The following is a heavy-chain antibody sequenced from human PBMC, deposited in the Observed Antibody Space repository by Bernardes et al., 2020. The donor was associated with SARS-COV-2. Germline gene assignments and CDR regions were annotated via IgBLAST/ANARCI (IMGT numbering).Heavy chain of an antibody. Sequence: GGSLRLSCAASGFTFSSYSMNWVRQAPGKGLEWVSSISSSSSYIYYADSVKGRFTISRDNAKNSLYLQMNSLRAEDTAVYYCVSTLTNYGDARAFDIWGQGTMVTVSS. CDR3: VSTLTNYGDARAFDI. CDR1: GFTFSSYS. D-gene: IGHD4-17*01. V-gene: IGHV3-21*01. CDR2: ISSSSSYI. J-gene: IGHJ3*02.